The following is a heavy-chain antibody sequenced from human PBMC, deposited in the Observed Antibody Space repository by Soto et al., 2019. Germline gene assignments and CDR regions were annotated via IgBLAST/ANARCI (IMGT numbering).Heavy chain of an antibody. CDR1: GFTFSRYA. D-gene: IGHD2-2*01. J-gene: IGHJ5*02. Sequence: EVQLLESGGGLVQPGGSLRLSCAASGFTFSRYAMNWVRQAPGRGLEWVSTISGSGDSTYYADSVKGRFTISRDNSKNTLYLPMNSMRAEDTAVYYCAKASLAAKPLNWFDPWGQGTLVTVSS. CDR3: AKASLAAKPLNWFDP. V-gene: IGHV3-23*01. CDR2: ISGSGDST.